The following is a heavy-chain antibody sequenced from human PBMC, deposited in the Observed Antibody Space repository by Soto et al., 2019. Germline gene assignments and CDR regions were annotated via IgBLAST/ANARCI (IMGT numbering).Heavy chain of an antibody. D-gene: IGHD3-10*01. V-gene: IGHV3-66*01. CDR3: ARAPWFGEYRP. Sequence: PGGSLRLSCAASGVTVSSNYMSWVRQAPGKGLEWVSVIYSGGSTYYADSVKGRFTISRDNSKNTLYLQMNSLRAEDTAVYYCARAPWFGEYRPWGQGTLVTVSS. CDR2: IYSGGST. J-gene: IGHJ5*02. CDR1: GVTVSSNY.